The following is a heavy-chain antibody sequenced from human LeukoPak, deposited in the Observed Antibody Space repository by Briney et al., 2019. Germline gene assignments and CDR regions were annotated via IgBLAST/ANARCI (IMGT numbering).Heavy chain of an antibody. CDR3: AKDLWSVVTLTLDY. CDR1: GGSFSGYY. CDR2: INHEGST. Sequence: SETLSLTCAVNGGSFSGYYWTWIRQPPGEGLQWIGEINHEGSTNYNPSLKSRLTISVDTSKNQFSLKLSSVTAADTAVYYCAKDLWSVVTLTLDYWGQGTLVTVSS. J-gene: IGHJ4*02. D-gene: IGHD2-21*02. V-gene: IGHV4-34*01.